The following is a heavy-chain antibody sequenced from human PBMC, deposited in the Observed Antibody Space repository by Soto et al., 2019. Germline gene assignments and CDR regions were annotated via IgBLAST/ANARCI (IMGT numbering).Heavy chain of an antibody. CDR2: INHSGST. J-gene: IGHJ6*03. CDR1: GGSFSGYY. D-gene: IGHD3-3*01. Sequence: PSETLSLTCAVYGGSFSGYYWSWIRQPPGKGLEWIGEINHSGSTNYNPSLKSRVTISVDTSKNQFSLKLSSVTAADTAVYYCAVGAAYYDFWSGLATNYYYYMDVWGKGTTVTVSS. V-gene: IGHV4-34*01. CDR3: AVGAAYYDFWSGLATNYYYYMDV.